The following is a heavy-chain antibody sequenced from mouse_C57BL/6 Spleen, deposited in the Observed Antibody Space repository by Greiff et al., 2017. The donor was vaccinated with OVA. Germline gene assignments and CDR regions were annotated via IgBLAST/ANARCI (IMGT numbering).Heavy chain of an antibody. V-gene: IGHV1-7*01. CDR1: GYPFTSYW. CDR3: ARYYGSAHYYAMDY. D-gene: IGHD1-1*01. J-gene: IGHJ4*01. Sequence: QVQLQQSGAELAKPGASVKLSCKASGYPFTSYWMHWVKQRPGQGLEWIGYINPSSGYPKYNQKFKGKATLTADKSSSTAYMQLSSLTYEDSAVYYCARYYGSAHYYAMDYWGQGTSVTVSS. CDR2: INPSSGYP.